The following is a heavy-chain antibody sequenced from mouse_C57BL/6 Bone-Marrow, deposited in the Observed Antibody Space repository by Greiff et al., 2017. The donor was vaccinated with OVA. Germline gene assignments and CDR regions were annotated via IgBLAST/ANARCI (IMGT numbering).Heavy chain of an antibody. V-gene: IGHV3-6*01. D-gene: IGHD1-1*01. CDR2: ISYDGSN. CDR3: ARAFIGDYFDY. Sequence: ESGPGLVKPSQSLSLTCSVTGYSITSGYYWNWIRQFPGNKLEWMGYISYDGSNNYNPSLKNRISITRDTSKNQFFLKLNSVTTEDTATYYCARAFIGDYFDYWGQGTTLTVSS. CDR1: GYSITSGYY. J-gene: IGHJ2*01.